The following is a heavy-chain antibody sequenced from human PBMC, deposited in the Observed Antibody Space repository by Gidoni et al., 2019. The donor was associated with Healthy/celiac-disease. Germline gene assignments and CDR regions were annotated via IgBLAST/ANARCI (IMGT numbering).Heavy chain of an antibody. CDR1: GYTFTGYY. CDR2: INPNSGGT. D-gene: IGHD3-10*01. J-gene: IGHJ6*02. CDR3: ARRAVLGYYYYGMDV. V-gene: IGHV1-2*06. Sequence: QVQLVQSGAEVKKPGASVKVSCKASGYTFTGYYMHWVRQAPGQGLEWMGRINPNSGGTNYAQKFQGRVTMTRDTSISTAYMELSRLRSDDTAVYYCARRAVLGYYYYGMDVWGQGTTVTVSS.